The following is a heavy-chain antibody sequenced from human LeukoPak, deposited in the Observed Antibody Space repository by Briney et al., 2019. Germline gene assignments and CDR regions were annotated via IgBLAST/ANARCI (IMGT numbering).Heavy chain of an antibody. CDR1: GFIFSTSG. V-gene: IGHV3-23*01. J-gene: IGHJ6*03. Sequence: GGSLRLSCAASGFIFSTSGMTWVRQAPGKGLEWVSTISDNGGNTYYPDSVRGRFTISRDNSKNTLYLQMNSLRAEDTAVYYCARATNGYSYGSYYYYYMDVWGKGTTVTVSS. D-gene: IGHD5-18*01. CDR2: ISDNGGNT. CDR3: ARATNGYSYGSYYYYYMDV.